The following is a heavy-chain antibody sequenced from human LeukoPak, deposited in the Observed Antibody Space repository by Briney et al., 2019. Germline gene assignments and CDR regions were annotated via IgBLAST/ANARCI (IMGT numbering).Heavy chain of an antibody. Sequence: GGSLRLSCAASGFTFSDYYMSWIRQAPGKGLEWVSYISSGAGNIYYADSVKGRFTISRDNAKNSLYLQMNSLRAEDTAVYYCARDPGYNILTGNYNDWGQGTLVTVSS. CDR3: ARDPGYNILTGNYND. CDR2: ISSGAGNI. V-gene: IGHV3-11*01. J-gene: IGHJ4*02. CDR1: GFTFSDYY. D-gene: IGHD3-9*01.